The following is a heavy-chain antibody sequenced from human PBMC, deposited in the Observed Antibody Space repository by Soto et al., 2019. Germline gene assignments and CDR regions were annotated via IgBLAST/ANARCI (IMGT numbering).Heavy chain of an antibody. CDR3: AALIVVVMYPDY. V-gene: IGHV3-23*01. Sequence: PGRSLRLSCAASGFTFSSYAMSWVRQAPGKGLEWVSAISGSGGRTYYADSVKGRFTISRDNSKNTLYLQMNSLRAEDTAVYYCAALIVVVMYPDYWGQGTLVTVSS. D-gene: IGHD3-22*01. CDR2: ISGSGGRT. J-gene: IGHJ4*02. CDR1: GFTFSSYA.